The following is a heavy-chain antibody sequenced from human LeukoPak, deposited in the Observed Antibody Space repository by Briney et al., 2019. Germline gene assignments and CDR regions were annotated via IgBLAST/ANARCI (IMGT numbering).Heavy chain of an antibody. V-gene: IGHV3-33*08. CDR3: ARELPGYCSGGSCYGIDY. CDR2: ISHDAKST. J-gene: IGHJ4*02. Sequence: GGSLRLSCATSGFTFSSYGMHWVRQVPGKGLEWVTVISHDAKSTYHVDSVKGRFTISRDNSKNTLYLQMNSLRAEDTAVYYCARELPGYCSGGSCYGIDYWGQGTLVTVSS. D-gene: IGHD2-15*01. CDR1: GFTFSSYG.